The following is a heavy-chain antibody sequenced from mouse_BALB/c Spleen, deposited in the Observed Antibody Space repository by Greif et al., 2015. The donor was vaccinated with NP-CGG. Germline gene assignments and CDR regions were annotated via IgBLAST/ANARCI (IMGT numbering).Heavy chain of an antibody. D-gene: IGHD1-1*01. J-gene: IGHJ3*01. CDR1: GYSFTGYF. CDR3: ARGRPCGSSYGFAY. CDR2: INPYNGDT. V-gene: IGHV1-20*02. Sequence: VQLQQSGPELVKPGASVKISCKASGYSFTGYFMNWVMQSHGKSLEWIGRINPYNGDTFYNQKFKGKATLTVDKSSSPPHMELRSLASEDSAVYYCARGRPCGSSYGFAYWGQGTLVTVSA.